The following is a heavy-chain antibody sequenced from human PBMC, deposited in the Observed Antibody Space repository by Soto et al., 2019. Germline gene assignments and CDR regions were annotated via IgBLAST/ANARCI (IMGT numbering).Heavy chain of an antibody. CDR1: RYSFTTYA. D-gene: IGHD1-1*01. V-gene: IGHV1-3*01. Sequence: GASVKVSCKASRYSFTTYALHWVRRAPGQRLEWMGWINAGNGDTKYSEKFQGRVTITRDTSANTAYMELSSLRSEDTSVYYCARDPGTGAALRAYHFDYWGQVTLVTVSS. CDR3: ARDPGTGAALRAYHFDY. CDR2: INAGNGDT. J-gene: IGHJ4*02.